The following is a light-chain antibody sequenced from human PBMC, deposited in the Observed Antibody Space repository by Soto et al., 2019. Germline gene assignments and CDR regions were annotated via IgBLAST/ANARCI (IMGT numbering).Light chain of an antibody. V-gene: IGKV3-20*01. CDR3: QQYGSSPRT. CDR2: GAS. Sequence: EIVLTQSPGTLSLSPGERATLSCRASQSVSSSYLAWYQQKPGQAPRLLIYGASSRATGIPDRFSGSGSGTDFTLTSSRLGPEDFAVYYCQQYGSSPRTFGQGPKVEIK. J-gene: IGKJ1*01. CDR1: QSVSSSY.